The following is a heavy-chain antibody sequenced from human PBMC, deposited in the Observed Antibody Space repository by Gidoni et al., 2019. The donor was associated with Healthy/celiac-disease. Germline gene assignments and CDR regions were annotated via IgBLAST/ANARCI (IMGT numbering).Heavy chain of an antibody. CDR2: IYYSGST. D-gene: IGHD4-17*01. CDR3: ARRLMTTLDY. Sequence: QLQLQESGPGLVKPSETLSLTCTVSGGSISSSSYYWGWLRQPPGKGLEWIGSIYYSGSTYYNPSRKSRVTISVDTSKNQFALKLSSVTAADTAVYYCARRLMTTLDYWGQGTLVTVSS. V-gene: IGHV4-39*01. CDR1: GGSISSSSYY. J-gene: IGHJ4*02.